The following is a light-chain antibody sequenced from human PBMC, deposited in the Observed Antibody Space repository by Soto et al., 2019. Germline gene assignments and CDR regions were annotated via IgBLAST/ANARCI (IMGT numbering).Light chain of an antibody. CDR2: DAS. J-gene: IGKJ1*01. CDR1: QSVSNY. V-gene: IGKV3-11*01. CDR3: QQRDNWPPWT. Sequence: EIVLTQSPATLSLSPGERATLSYRASQSVSNYLAWYQQKPGQAPRLLIYDASNRATGIPARFSGSGSGTDFTLTISSLEPEDFAVYYCQQRDNWPPWTFGQGTKVEIK.